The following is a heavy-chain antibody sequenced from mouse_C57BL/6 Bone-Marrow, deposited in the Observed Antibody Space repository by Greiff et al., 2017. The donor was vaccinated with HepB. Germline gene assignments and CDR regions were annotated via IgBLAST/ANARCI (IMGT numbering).Heavy chain of an antibody. D-gene: IGHD6-1*01. V-gene: IGHV5-15*01. CDR3: ARTFCAPDWYFDV. CDR1: GFTFSDYG. Sequence: EVQGVESGGGLVQPGGSLKLSCAASGFTFSDYGMAWVRQAPRKGPEWVAFISNLAYSIYYADTVTGRFTISRENAKNTLYLEMSSLRSEDAAMDYYARTFCAPDWYFDVWGTGTTVTVSS. CDR2: ISNLAYSI. J-gene: IGHJ1*03.